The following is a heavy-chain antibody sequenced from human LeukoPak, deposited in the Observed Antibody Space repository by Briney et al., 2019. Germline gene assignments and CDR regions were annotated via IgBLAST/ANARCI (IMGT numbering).Heavy chain of an antibody. J-gene: IGHJ4*02. D-gene: IGHD5-12*01. CDR1: GFTFSNYE. V-gene: IGHV3-48*03. Sequence: GGSLRLSCAASGFTFSNYEMNWVRQAPGKGLEWVSYISDSGSSIYYADSVKGRFTISRDNAKNSLFLQMNSLTAGDTAVYYCARDPPGYSGHENRFDYWGQGTLVTVSS. CDR2: ISDSGSSI. CDR3: ARDPPGYSGHENRFDY.